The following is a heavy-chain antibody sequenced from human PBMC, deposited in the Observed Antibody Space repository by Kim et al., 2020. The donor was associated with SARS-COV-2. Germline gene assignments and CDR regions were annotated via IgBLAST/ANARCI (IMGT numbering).Heavy chain of an antibody. V-gene: IGHV4-39*01. CDR2: MYYFGDT. CDR1: GDSVSSGSHY. D-gene: IGHD3-22*01. J-gene: IGHJ4*02. Sequence: SETLSLTCSVSGDSVSSGSHYWGWIRQPPGKGLEWIGSMYYFGDTHYNPSLKSRVTISVDTSKNQVSLRLNPVTAADTALYYCARHSPLSGYFDHWGQGTPVTVSS. CDR3: ARHSPLSGYFDH.